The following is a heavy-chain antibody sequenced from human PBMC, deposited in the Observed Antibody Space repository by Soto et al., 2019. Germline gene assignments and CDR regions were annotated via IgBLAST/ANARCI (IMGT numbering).Heavy chain of an antibody. CDR3: ARGGLYFDS. CDR1: GFTFSSYW. V-gene: IGHV3-74*01. Sequence: GSLRLSCSASGFTFSSYWMHWVRQTPGKGLVWVSRINSDGSSTYYADSVTGRFTISRDNDKNTLYLQMNSLRAEDTAVYYCARGGLYFDSWGQGTLVTVYS. J-gene: IGHJ4*02. CDR2: INSDGSST.